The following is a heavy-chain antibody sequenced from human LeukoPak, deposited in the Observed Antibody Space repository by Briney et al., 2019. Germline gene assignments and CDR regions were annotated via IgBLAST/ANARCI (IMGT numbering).Heavy chain of an antibody. CDR3: ARVSDILTGYVNRFDY. CDR1: GFTFSSYS. V-gene: IGHV3-21*01. J-gene: IGHJ4*02. D-gene: IGHD3-9*01. Sequence: GGSLRLSCAASGFTFSSYSMNWVRQAPGKGLEWVSSISSSSSYIYYADSVKGRFTISRDNAENSLYPQMSSLRAEDTAVYYCARVSDILTGYVNRFDYWGQGTLVTVSS. CDR2: ISSSSSYI.